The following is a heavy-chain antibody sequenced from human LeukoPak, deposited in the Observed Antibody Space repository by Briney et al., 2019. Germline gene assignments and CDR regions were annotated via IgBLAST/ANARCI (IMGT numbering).Heavy chain of an antibody. J-gene: IGHJ4*02. Sequence: PGGSLRLSCAASGFTFSSYAMSWVRQAPGKGLEWVSVIHSDGATHYADSVKGRFTISRDTSKNTLYLQMNSLRAEDTAVYYCASTSIIRGYDHDQYYWGQGTLVTVSP. CDR3: ASTSIIRGYDHDQYY. CDR2: IHSDGAT. D-gene: IGHD5-12*01. V-gene: IGHV3-53*01. CDR1: GFTFSSYA.